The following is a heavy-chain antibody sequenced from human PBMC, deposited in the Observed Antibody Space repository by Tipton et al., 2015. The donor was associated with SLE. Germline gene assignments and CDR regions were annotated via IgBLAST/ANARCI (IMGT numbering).Heavy chain of an antibody. J-gene: IGHJ4*02. Sequence: SLRLSCAASGFTFSSYSMNWVRQTPGKGLEWVSSISSSSSYIHYADSVKGRFTISRDNAKNSLYLQMNSLRAEDTAVYYCARDPYSSPRRFDYWGQGTLVTVSS. CDR3: ARDPYSSPRRFDY. CDR2: ISSSSSYI. V-gene: IGHV3-21*03. D-gene: IGHD6-13*01. CDR1: GFTFSSYS.